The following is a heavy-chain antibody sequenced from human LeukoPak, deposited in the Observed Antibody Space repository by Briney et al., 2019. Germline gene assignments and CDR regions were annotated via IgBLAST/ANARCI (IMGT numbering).Heavy chain of an antibody. CDR1: GFTFSSYS. Sequence: GGSLRLSCAASGFTFSSYSMNWVRQAPGKGLEWVSYISSSSSTIYYADSVKGRFTISRDNAKNSLYLQMSSLRAEDTAVYYCARSLSTPIRYSSGYYPGFDYWGQGTLVTVSS. V-gene: IGHV3-48*01. CDR2: ISSSSSTI. J-gene: IGHJ4*02. D-gene: IGHD3-22*01. CDR3: ARSLSTPIRYSSGYYPGFDY.